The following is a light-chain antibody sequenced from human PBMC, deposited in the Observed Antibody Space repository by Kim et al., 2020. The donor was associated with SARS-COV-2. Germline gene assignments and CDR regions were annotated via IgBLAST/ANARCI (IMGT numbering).Light chain of an antibody. J-gene: IGKJ2*01. Sequence: EIVLTQSPATLSLSPGERATLSCRASQSVSSPLGWYQHKPGQAPRLLIYDASNRATGIPARFSGSGSGTDFSLTISSLEPEDFAVYYCQHRSNWYTFGQGTKL. V-gene: IGKV3-11*01. CDR2: DAS. CDR1: QSVSSP. CDR3: QHRSNWYT.